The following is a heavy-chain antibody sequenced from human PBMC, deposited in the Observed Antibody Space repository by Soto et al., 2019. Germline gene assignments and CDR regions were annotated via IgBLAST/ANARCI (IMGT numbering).Heavy chain of an antibody. D-gene: IGHD2-2*01. CDR2: IDPSDSYT. J-gene: IGHJ3*02. Sequence: GECRKISCKGSGYSFTSYWISWVRQMPGKGLEWMGRIDPSDSYTNYSPSFQGHVTISADKSISTAYLQWSSLKASDTAMYYCAMYGPDIVVVPAAQRGDAFDIWGQGTMVTVSS. V-gene: IGHV5-10-1*01. CDR3: AMYGPDIVVVPAAQRGDAFDI. CDR1: GYSFTSYW.